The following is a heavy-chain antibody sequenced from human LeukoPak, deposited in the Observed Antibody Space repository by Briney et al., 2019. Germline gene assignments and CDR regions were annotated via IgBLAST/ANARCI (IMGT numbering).Heavy chain of an antibody. J-gene: IGHJ4*02. CDR2: VSGGSRYL. V-gene: IGHV3-21*01. Sequence: GGSVPLFCGASGLLLRRYSINGVREAPGKGVEWVSSVSGGSRYLYYADFVKGRFTNSTGNAKNSVYLHVKSRRRDDTVVYYFARDILRWHPFDYWPQGPRLSVLS. CDR1: GLLLRRYS. CDR3: ARDILRWHPFDY. D-gene: IGHD4-23*01.